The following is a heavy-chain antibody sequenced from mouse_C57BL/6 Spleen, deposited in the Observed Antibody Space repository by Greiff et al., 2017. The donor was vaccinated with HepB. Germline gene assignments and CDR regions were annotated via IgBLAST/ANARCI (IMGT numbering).Heavy chain of an antibody. CDR3: ARRGYYYFDY. D-gene: IGHD2-3*01. Sequence: VQLQQPGAELVKPGASVKLSCKASGYTFTSYWMQWVKQRPGQGLEWIGEIDPSDSYTNYNQKFKGKATLTVDTSSSTAYMQLSSLTYEDSAVYYCARRGYYYFDYWGQGTTLTVSS. CDR2: IDPSDSYT. V-gene: IGHV1-50*01. CDR1: GYTFTSYW. J-gene: IGHJ2*01.